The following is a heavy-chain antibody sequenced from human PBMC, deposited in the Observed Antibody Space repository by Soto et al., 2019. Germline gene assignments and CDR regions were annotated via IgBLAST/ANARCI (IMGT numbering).Heavy chain of an antibody. CDR2: INPNSGDT. J-gene: IGHJ6*02. Sequence: GASVKVSCKASGYIFTGYHIHWVRQAPGRGLEWMGWINPNSGDTEYAQNFQGRVTMTRDTSFNLVYMEMSGLMSDDTAVYYCARDARGKRGFDDMDICGQRTTVTVSS. CDR3: ARDARGKRGFDDMDI. V-gene: IGHV1-2*02. CDR1: GYIFTGYH. D-gene: IGHD3-9*01.